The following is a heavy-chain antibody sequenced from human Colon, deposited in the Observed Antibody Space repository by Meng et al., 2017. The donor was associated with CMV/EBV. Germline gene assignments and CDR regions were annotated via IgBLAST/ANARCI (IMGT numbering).Heavy chain of an antibody. J-gene: IGHJ3*02. Sequence: GESLKISCAASGFTFSNYWMTWLRQAPGRGLELVPHIKEDGSEKYFVGSVKGRFTISRDNAKNSLYLQMNSLRAEDTAVYYCARDPFIKAFDIWGQGTMVTVSS. CDR3: ARDPFIKAFDI. V-gene: IGHV3-7*01. CDR2: IKEDGSEK. CDR1: GFTFSNYW.